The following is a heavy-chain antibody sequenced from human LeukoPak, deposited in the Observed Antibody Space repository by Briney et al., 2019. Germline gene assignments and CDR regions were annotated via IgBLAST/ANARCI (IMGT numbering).Heavy chain of an antibody. Sequence: PGGSLRLSCAASGFTFSSYGMHWVRQAPGKGLEWVSSISSSSSYIYYADSVKGRFTISRDNARNSLYLQMNSLRAGDTAVYYCARDSGNYLDAFDIWGQGTMVTVSS. V-gene: IGHV3-21*01. CDR3: ARDSGNYLDAFDI. CDR2: ISSSSSYI. CDR1: GFTFSSYG. D-gene: IGHD1-26*01. J-gene: IGHJ3*02.